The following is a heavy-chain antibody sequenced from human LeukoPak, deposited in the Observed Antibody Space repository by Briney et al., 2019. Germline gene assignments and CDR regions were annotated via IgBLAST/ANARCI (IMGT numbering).Heavy chain of an antibody. D-gene: IGHD6-19*01. CDR2: ISYDGSNK. J-gene: IGHJ6*02. Sequence: GGSLRLSCAASGFTFSGYGMHWVRQAPGKGLEWVAVISYDGSNKYYADSVKGRFTISRDNSKNTLYLQMNSLRAEDTAVYYCAKDLWSIAVAENYYYGMDVWGQGTTVTVSS. V-gene: IGHV3-30*18. CDR3: AKDLWSIAVAENYYYGMDV. CDR1: GFTFSGYG.